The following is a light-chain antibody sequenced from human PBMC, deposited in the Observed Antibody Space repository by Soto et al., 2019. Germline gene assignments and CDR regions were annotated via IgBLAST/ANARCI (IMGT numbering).Light chain of an antibody. CDR3: QNYDGAPGT. CDR2: AAS. CDR1: QGISNY. Sequence: DIQMTQSPSSLSASVGDRVTITCRASQGISNYVVWYQQKPGKVPKLLIYAASTLQSRVPSRFSGSGSETDFTLTISSLQPEDVATYYWQNYDGAPGTFGQGTKVEI. V-gene: IGKV1-27*01. J-gene: IGKJ1*01.